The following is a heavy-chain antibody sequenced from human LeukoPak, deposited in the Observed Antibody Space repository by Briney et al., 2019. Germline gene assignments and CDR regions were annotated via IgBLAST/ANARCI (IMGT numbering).Heavy chain of an antibody. V-gene: IGHV4-39*07. CDR2: IYYSGST. CDR1: GGSISSSSYY. CDR3: ARDRSRLMVCADWFDP. D-gene: IGHD2-8*01. J-gene: IGHJ5*02. Sequence: PSETLSLTCTVSGGSISSSSYYWGWIRQPPGKGLEWIGSIYYSGSTYYNPSLKSRVTISVDTSKNQFSLKLSSVTAADTAVYYCARDRSRLMVCADWFDPWGQGTLVTVSS.